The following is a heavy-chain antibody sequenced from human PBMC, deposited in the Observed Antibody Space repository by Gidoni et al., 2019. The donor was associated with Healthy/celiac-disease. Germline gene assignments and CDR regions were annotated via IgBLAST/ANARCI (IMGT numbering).Heavy chain of an antibody. Sequence: QVQLVESGGGVVQPGRSLRLSCAASGFTFSSYAMHWVRQAPGKGLEWVAVISYDGSNKYYADSVKGRFTSSRDNSKNTLYLQMNSLRAEDTAVYYCARDQQDGYYYYGMDVWGQGTTVTVSS. CDR2: ISYDGSNK. V-gene: IGHV3-30*04. J-gene: IGHJ6*02. CDR3: ARDQQDGYYYYGMDV. CDR1: GFTFSSYA.